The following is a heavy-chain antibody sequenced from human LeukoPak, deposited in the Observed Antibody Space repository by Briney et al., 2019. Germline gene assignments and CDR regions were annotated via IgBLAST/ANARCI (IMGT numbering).Heavy chain of an antibody. CDR3: ARAGLWDFYDSSGYHNGAFDI. CDR2: INPNSGGT. CDR1: GGTFTSYA. V-gene: IGHV1-2*02. D-gene: IGHD3-22*01. J-gene: IGHJ3*02. Sequence: ASVKVSCKASGGTFTSYAISWVRQAPGQGLEWMGGINPNSGGTNYAQKFQHRVTMTRDSSLSTAYMELSRLRSDDTAVYYCARAGLWDFYDSSGYHNGAFDIWGQGTMVTVSS.